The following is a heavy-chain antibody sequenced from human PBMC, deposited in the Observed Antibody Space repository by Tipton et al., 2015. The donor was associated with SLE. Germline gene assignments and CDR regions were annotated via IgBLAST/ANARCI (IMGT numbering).Heavy chain of an antibody. Sequence: VQLVQSGGGVVQPGRSLSLSCEGFGYSFTTYWIAWVRQMPGKGLEWMGIIYPDDSETTYNPSLRGQVTISADKSINTAYLQWSSLEASDTAMYYCARRDYNSGPNSFDYWGQGTLVTVSS. CDR1: GYSFTTYW. V-gene: IGHV5-51*01. J-gene: IGHJ4*02. CDR2: IYPDDSET. D-gene: IGHD6-19*01. CDR3: ARRDYNSGPNSFDY.